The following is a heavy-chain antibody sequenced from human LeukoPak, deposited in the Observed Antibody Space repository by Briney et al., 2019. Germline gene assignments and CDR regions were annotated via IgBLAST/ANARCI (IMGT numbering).Heavy chain of an antibody. D-gene: IGHD2-15*01. CDR2: ISNNGGYT. V-gene: IGHV3-23*01. Sequence: GGSLRLSCAASGFTFSSSAMSWVRQAPGKGLEWVSAISNNGGYTYYADSVQSRFTISRDNSKSTLCLQMNSLRAEDTAVYYCAKQLGYCSDGSCYFPYWGQGTLVTVSS. CDR3: AKQLGYCSDGSCYFPY. J-gene: IGHJ4*02. CDR1: GFTFSSSA.